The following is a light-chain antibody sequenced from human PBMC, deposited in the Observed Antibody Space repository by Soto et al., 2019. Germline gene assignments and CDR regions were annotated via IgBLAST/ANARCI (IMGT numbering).Light chain of an antibody. CDR2: GAS. Sequence: EIVMTQSPATLSVSPGERATLSCRASQSVSNNLAWYQQKPGQAPRLLIYGASTRATGIPARFSGSGSGTEFTLTISSLQSEDFAVYYCQQYINWAITFGQGTRLEIK. V-gene: IGKV3-15*01. CDR3: QQYINWAIT. J-gene: IGKJ5*01. CDR1: QSVSNN.